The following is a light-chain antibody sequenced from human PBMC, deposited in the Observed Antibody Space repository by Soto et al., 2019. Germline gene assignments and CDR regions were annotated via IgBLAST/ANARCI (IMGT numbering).Light chain of an antibody. V-gene: IGKV3-15*01. J-gene: IGKJ1*01. CDR1: QSVSSN. CDR2: GAS. Sequence: EIVMTQSPATLSVSPGERATLSCRASQSVSSNLAWYQQKPGQAPRLLIYGASTRATGIQVRFSGSGSGTEFTLTISSLQSEDFAVYYCQQYNNWPSWTFGQGTKVEIK. CDR3: QQYNNWPSWT.